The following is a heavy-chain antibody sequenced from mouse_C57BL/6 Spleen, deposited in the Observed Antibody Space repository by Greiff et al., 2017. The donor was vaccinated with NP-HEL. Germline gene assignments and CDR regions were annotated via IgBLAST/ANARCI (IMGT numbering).Heavy chain of an antibody. CDR1: GYTFTSYW. CDR2: IDPSDSYT. J-gene: IGHJ3*01. Sequence: QVQLQQPGAELVRPGTSVKLSCKASGYTFTSYWMHWVKQRPGQGLEWIGVIDPSDSYTNYNQKFKGKATLTVDTSSSTAYMQLSSLTSEDSAVYYCATYYGSSLFAYWGQGTLVTVSA. CDR3: ATYYGSSLFAY. V-gene: IGHV1-59*01. D-gene: IGHD1-1*01.